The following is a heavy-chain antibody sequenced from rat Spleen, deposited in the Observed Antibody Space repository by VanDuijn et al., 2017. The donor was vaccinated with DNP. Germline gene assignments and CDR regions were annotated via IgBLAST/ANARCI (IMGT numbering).Heavy chain of an antibody. CDR3: ARQPTGMDY. Sequence: EVQLQESGPGLVKPSQSLSLTCSGTGYSITSNYWGWNRKFPGNKMEWIGHISYSGSTSYNPSLKSRISITRDTSKNQFFLQLNSVTTEDTATYYCARQPTGMDYWGQGVMVIVSS. V-gene: IGHV3-1*01. CDR2: ISYSGST. CDR1: GYSITSNY. D-gene: IGHD1-7*01. J-gene: IGHJ2*01.